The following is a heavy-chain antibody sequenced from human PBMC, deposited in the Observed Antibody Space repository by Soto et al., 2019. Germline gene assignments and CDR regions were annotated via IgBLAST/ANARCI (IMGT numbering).Heavy chain of an antibody. Sequence: GGSLRLSCAASGFTVSSNYLSWVRQAPGKGLEWVSVIYSGGSTYYADSVKGRFTISRDNSKNTLYLQMNSLRAEDTAVYYCAMYGSGSLSDWFDPWGQGTLVTVSS. J-gene: IGHJ5*02. CDR2: IYSGGST. D-gene: IGHD3-10*01. CDR1: GFTVSSNY. CDR3: AMYGSGSLSDWFDP. V-gene: IGHV3-66*01.